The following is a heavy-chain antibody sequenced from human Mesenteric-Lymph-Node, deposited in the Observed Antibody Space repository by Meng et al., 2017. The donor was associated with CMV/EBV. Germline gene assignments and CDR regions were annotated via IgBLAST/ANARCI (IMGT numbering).Heavy chain of an antibody. CDR1: GDNVSSYSAA. D-gene: IGHD4-23*01. V-gene: IGHV6-1*01. CDR2: TLYRSKWDN. CDR3: ARGLRWLDHGMDP. J-gene: IGHJ6*02. Sequence: SCVISGDNVSSYSAAWNWTRQSPSRGLEWLGRTLYRSKWDNDYAVSVKSRITITPDTSKNQFFLQLNYVTPEDTAVYYCARGLRWLDHGMDPWGQGTMVTVSS.